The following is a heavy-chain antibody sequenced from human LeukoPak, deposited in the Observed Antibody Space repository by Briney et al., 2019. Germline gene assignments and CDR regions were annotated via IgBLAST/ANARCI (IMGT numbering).Heavy chain of an antibody. CDR2: IYHSGST. D-gene: IGHD6-19*01. CDR3: ARGSIAVAGTVWFDP. CDR1: GYSISSGYY. J-gene: IGHJ5*02. V-gene: IGHV4-38-2*01. Sequence: PSETLSLTCAVSGYSISSGYYWGWIRQPPGKGLEWIGSIYHSGSTYYNPSLKSRVTISVDTSKNQFSLKLSSVTAADTAVYYCARGSIAVAGTVWFDPWGQGTLVTVSS.